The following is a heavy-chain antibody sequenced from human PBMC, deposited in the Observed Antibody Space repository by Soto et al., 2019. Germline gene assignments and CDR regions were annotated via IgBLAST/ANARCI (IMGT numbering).Heavy chain of an antibody. V-gene: IGHV4-34*01. J-gene: IGHJ3*02. CDR2: INHSGST. CDR1: GGSFSGYY. D-gene: IGHD6-19*01. Sequence: PSETLSLTCAVYGGSFSGYYWSWIRQPPGKGLEWIGEINHSGSTNYNPSLKSRVTISVDTSKNQFSLKLSSVTAADTAVYYCARGAGTFAFDIWGQGTXVTVSS. CDR3: ARGAGTFAFDI.